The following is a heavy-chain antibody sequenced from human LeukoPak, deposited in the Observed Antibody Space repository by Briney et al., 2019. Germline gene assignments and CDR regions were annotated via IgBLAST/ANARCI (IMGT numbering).Heavy chain of an antibody. CDR1: GFAFTNYW. CDR2: TKQDETEK. Sequence: GGSLRLSCAASGFAFTNYWMSWVRQAPGKGLEWVANTKQDETEKHYADSVKGRFTISRDNAQNSLYLQMNSLRAEDTAVYYCARDVKPEIIVGATDAFDIWGQGTMVTVSS. D-gene: IGHD1-26*01. J-gene: IGHJ3*02. CDR3: ARDVKPEIIVGATDAFDI. V-gene: IGHV3-7*01.